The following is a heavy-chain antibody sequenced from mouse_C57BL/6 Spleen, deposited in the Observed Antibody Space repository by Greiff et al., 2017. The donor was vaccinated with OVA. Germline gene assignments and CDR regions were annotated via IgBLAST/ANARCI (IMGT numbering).Heavy chain of an antibody. J-gene: IGHJ3*01. CDR3: TTDYYGSRGFAY. CDR2: IDPETGGT. CDR1: GYTFTDYE. V-gene: IGHV1-15*01. D-gene: IGHD1-1*01. Sequence: QVQLKQSGAELVRPGASVTLSCKASGYTFTDYEMHWVKQTPVHGLEWIGAIDPETGGTAYNQKFKGKAILTADKSSSTAYLQLSSLTSEDTAVYYCTTDYYGSRGFAYWGQGTLVTVSA.